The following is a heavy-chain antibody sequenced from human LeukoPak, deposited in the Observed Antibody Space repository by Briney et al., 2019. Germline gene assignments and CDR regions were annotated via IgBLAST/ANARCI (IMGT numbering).Heavy chain of an antibody. CDR1: GGSFSGYY. CDR2: INHSGST. J-gene: IGHJ3*02. Sequence: SETLSLTCAVYGGSFSGYYWSWIRQPPGKGLEWIGEINHSGSTNYNPSLKSRVTISGDTSKNKFSLKLSSVTAADTAVYYCARAYTPDIVVVVAPDAFDIWGQGTMVTVSS. CDR3: ARAYTPDIVVVVAPDAFDI. D-gene: IGHD2-15*01. V-gene: IGHV4-34*01.